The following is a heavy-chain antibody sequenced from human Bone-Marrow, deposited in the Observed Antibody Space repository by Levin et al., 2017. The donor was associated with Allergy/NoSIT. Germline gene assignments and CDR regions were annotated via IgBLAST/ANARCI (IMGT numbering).Heavy chain of an antibody. V-gene: IGHV3-23*01. CDR1: GFPFDYYA. CDR2: ISGRGDNR. Sequence: QAGGSLRLSCTTSGFPFDYYAMSWVRQAPGKGLEWVSAISGRGDNRVSADSVKGRFTISRDKSMNTVYLQMTSLRAEDSAVYYCAKLSAVGLNVGDFDNWGQGTLVTVSS. CDR3: AKLSAVGLNVGDFDN. J-gene: IGHJ4*02. D-gene: IGHD1-26*01.